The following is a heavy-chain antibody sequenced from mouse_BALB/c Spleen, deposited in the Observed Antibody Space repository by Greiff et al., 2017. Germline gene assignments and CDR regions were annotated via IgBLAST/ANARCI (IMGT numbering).Heavy chain of an antibody. CDR1: GFTFSSYY. D-gene: IGHD4-1*01. CDR2: INSNGGST. V-gene: IGHV5-6-2*01. Sequence: EVKLMESGGGLVKLGGSLKLSCAASGFTFSSYYMSWVRQTPEKRLELVAAINSNGGSTYYPDTVKGRFTISRDNAKNTLYLQMSSLKSEDTALYYCARHELGRDYFDYWGQGTTLTVSS. CDR3: ARHELGRDYFDY. J-gene: IGHJ2*01.